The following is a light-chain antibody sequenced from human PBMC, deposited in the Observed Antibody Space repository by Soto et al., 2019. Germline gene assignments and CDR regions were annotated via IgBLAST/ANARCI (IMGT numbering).Light chain of an antibody. CDR3: QQYSDFLIS. CDR1: QSISRS. V-gene: IGKV1-5*01. J-gene: IGKJ3*01. Sequence: DIQMTQSPSTLSASVGDRVTITCRASQSISRSLAWYQQKPGKAPSLLIYDASSLEGGVPSRFSGSGFGTEFTLTITTVHPADFATYYCQQYSDFLISFGPGTTVDFK. CDR2: DAS.